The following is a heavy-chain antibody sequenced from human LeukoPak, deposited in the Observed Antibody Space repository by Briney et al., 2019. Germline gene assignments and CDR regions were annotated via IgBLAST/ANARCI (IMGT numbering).Heavy chain of an antibody. J-gene: IGHJ4*02. CDR1: GFTFSRYE. CDR2: ISSSGRAI. Sequence: GGSLRLSCAGSGFTFSRYEMHGARQAPGKGLEWVSYISSSGRAIYYADSVKGRFTVSRDNAKNSLYLQMNSLRAEDTAVYYCAKSPLWPHGADWGQGTLVTVSS. CDR3: AKSPLWPHGAD. D-gene: IGHD4-17*01. V-gene: IGHV3-48*03.